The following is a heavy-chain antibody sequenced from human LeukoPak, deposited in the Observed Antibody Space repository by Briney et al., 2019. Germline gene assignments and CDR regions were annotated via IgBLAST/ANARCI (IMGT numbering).Heavy chain of an antibody. CDR2: ISHSGST. Sequence: PSETLSLTCAVSGGSISSSNWWSWVRQPPGKGLEWIGEISHSGSTKYNPSLKSRVTISVGTSKNQFSLKLSSVTAADTAVYYCARHPPDPFRLLWFGEPPGFDPWGQGTLVTVSS. CDR1: GGSISSSNW. V-gene: IGHV4-4*02. CDR3: ARHPPDPFRLLWFGEPPGFDP. D-gene: IGHD3-10*01. J-gene: IGHJ5*02.